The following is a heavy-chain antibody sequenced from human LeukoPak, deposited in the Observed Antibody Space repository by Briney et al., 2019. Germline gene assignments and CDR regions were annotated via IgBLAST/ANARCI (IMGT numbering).Heavy chain of an antibody. V-gene: IGHV4-4*07. D-gene: IGHD4-17*01. Sequence: SETLSLTCAVYGGSFSGYYWSWIRQPAGKGLEWIGRIYTSGSTNYNPSLKSRVTISVDTSKNQFSLKLSSVTAADTAVYYCARETVTSSIDYWGQGTLVTVSS. CDR1: GGSFSGYY. CDR3: ARETVTSSIDY. CDR2: IYTSGST. J-gene: IGHJ4*02.